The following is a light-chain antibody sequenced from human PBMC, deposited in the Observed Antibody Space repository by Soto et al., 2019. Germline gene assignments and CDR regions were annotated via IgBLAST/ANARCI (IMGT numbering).Light chain of an antibody. J-gene: IGLJ3*02. CDR1: SSDVGGYNY. V-gene: IGLV2-14*01. Sequence: QSALTQPASVSGSPGQSITISCTGTSSDVGGYNYVSWYQQHPGKAPKLMIYEVSNRPSGVSNRFSGSTSGNTASLTISGLQAEDEADYYCSSYTSSSTVFGGGTKVTVL. CDR3: SSYTSSSTV. CDR2: EVS.